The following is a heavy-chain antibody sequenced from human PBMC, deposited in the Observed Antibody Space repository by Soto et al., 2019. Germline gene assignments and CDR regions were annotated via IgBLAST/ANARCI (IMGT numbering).Heavy chain of an antibody. V-gene: IGHV1-18*01. CDR1: GYTFTAYG. CDR2: VSTNDDRT. J-gene: IGHJ4*02. CDR3: TRELNTERRAYYAVAY. Sequence: QVQLVQSGPEVKMPGASVKVSCKTSGYTFTAYGLAWLRQAPGQRPEWMGWVSTNDDRTNYAQKYQGRDTMTTDRATTTTYMELRSLRADDTAVYDGTRELNTERRAYYAVAYWGQGTLVTVSS. D-gene: IGHD3-22*01.